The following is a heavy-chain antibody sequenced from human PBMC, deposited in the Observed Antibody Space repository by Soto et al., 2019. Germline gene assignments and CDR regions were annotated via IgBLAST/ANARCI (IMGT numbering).Heavy chain of an antibody. Sequence: PSETLSLTCTVSGGSVSSSGSYWGWVRQPPGTGLEGIGSFYYSGSPYYHPSLKSRVTISVDTSKNQFSLKLSSVTATDTAMYYCARQQQLRNFDYWGQGTLVTVSS. J-gene: IGHJ4*01. CDR2: FYYSGSP. D-gene: IGHD6-13*01. CDR3: ARQQQLRNFDY. V-gene: IGHV4-39*01. CDR1: GGSVSSSGSY.